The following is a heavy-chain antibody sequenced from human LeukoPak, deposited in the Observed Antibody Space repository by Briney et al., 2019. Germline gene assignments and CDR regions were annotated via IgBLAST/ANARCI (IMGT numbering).Heavy chain of an antibody. D-gene: IGHD2-21*01. CDR1: GGSISSYY. V-gene: IGHV4-59*01. CDR2: IYYSGST. J-gene: IGHJ6*03. Sequence: PSETLSLTCTVSGGSISSYYWSWIRQPPGKGLEWIGYIYYSGSTNYNPSLKSRVTISVDTSKNQFSLKLSSMTAADTAVYYCARSGILFMDVWGKGTTVTVSS. CDR3: ARSGILFMDV.